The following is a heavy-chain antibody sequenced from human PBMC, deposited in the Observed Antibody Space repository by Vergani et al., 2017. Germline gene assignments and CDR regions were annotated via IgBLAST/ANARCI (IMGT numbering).Heavy chain of an antibody. J-gene: IGHJ6*03. V-gene: IGHV4-34*01. CDR3: AREVGSIWFLPVLDYYYYMDV. CDR2: INHSGST. D-gene: IGHD6-13*01. Sequence: QVQLQQWGAGLLKPSETLSLTCAVYGGSFSGYYWSWIRQPPGKGLEWIGEINHSGSTNYNPSLKSRVTISVDTSKNQFSLKLSSVTAADTAVYYCAREVGSIWFLPVLDYYYYMDVWGKGTTVTVSS. CDR1: GGSFSGYY.